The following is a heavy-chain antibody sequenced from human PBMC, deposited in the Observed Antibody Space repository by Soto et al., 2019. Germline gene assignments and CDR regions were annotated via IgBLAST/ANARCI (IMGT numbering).Heavy chain of an antibody. J-gene: IGHJ4*02. CDR2: INAGNGKT. D-gene: IGHD3-16*01. V-gene: IGHV1-3*01. CDR1: GYTFRSYA. Sequence: ASVKVSCKGCGYTFRSYAMHWVRQAPGQRREWMGWINAGNGKTKYSQKFQGRVTINRDTSATTAYMELSSLRSEDRAGYYFASSFIMITIGGVLEGLEYWGQRTLVIVSS. CDR3: ASSFIMITIGGVLEGLEY.